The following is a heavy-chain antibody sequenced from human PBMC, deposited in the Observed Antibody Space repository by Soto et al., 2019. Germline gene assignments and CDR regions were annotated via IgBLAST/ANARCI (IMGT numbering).Heavy chain of an antibody. CDR1: GFTFRYYW. D-gene: IGHD3-3*01. J-gene: IGHJ4*02. Sequence: EVHLVESGGGLVQPGGSLRLSCAASGFTFRYYWLHWVRQVPGRGPVWVSGINNDGSDTFYADFVEGRFTISRDNAKNTVYLQMDGLRAEDTAVYYCGSLFAFWGQGTLVTVPS. V-gene: IGHV3-74*01. CDR2: INNDGSDT. CDR3: GSLFAF.